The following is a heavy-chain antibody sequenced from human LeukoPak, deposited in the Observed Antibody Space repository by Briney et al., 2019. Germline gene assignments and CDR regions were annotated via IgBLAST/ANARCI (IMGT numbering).Heavy chain of an antibody. CDR2: FDPEDGET. CDR1: GYTLTELS. Sequence: ASVKVSCKVSGYTLTELSMHWVRQAPGKGLEWMGGFDPEDGETIYAQKFQGRVTMTEDTSTDTAYMELSSLRSEDTAVYYCATLVEYYDRSLLEGYFDYWGQGTLVTVSS. CDR3: ATLVEYYDRSLLEGYFDY. J-gene: IGHJ4*02. V-gene: IGHV1-24*01. D-gene: IGHD3-22*01.